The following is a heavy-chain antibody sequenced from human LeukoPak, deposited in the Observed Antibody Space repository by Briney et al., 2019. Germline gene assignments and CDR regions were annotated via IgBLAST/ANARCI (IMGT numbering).Heavy chain of an antibody. J-gene: IGHJ6*02. CDR1: GFTFSSYW. CDR2: IKQDGSEK. V-gene: IGHV3-7*01. D-gene: IGHD6-13*01. CDR3: ARDEQQQLVRPYYYYYGMDV. Sequence: GGSLRLSCAASGFTFSSYWMSWVRQAPGKGLEWVANIKQDGSEKYYVDSVKGRFTISRDNAKNSLYLQMNSPRAEDTAVYYCARDEQQQLVRPYYYYYGMDVWGQGTTVTVSS.